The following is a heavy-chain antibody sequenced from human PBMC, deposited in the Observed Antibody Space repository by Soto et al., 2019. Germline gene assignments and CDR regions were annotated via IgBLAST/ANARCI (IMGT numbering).Heavy chain of an antibody. J-gene: IGHJ4*02. CDR2: INPNSGGT. Sequence: ASVKASCKASGYTFTGYYMHWVRQAPGQGLEWMGWINPNSGGTNYAQKFQGWVTMTSETSISTAYMELSRVRSDDTAVYYGARGSSGWYAACDYWGQGTLVTVSS. CDR1: GYTFTGYY. D-gene: IGHD6-19*01. V-gene: IGHV1-2*04. CDR3: ARGSSGWYAACDY.